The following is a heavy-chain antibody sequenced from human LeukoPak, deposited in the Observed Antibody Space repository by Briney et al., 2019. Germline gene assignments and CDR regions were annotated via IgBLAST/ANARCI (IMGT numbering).Heavy chain of an antibody. D-gene: IGHD3-22*01. V-gene: IGHV3-23*01. J-gene: IGHJ4*02. Sequence: PGGSLRLSCAASGFTFNSYVMSWVRHAPGKGLEWVSAISGSGGSTYFADSVKGRFTISRDNSKNTMYLQMKSLRAEDTAVYYCAKGAQYYDSSGYDYWGQGTLVTVSS. CDR3: AKGAQYYDSSGYDY. CDR1: GFTFNSYV. CDR2: ISGSGGST.